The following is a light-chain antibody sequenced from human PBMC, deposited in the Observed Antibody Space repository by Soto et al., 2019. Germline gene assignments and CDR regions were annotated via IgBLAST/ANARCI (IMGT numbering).Light chain of an antibody. CDR1: NREVGSYNL. V-gene: IGLV2-23*02. CDR3: CSYAGSSTFDV. J-gene: IGLJ1*01. Sequence: QSVLTQPASVSGSPGQSITISCPGTNREVGSYNLVSWYQQHPGKAPKLMIYEVSKRPSGVSNRFSGSKSGNTASLTISVLQAEDEADYYCCSYAGSSTFDVFGTGTKVTVL. CDR2: EVS.